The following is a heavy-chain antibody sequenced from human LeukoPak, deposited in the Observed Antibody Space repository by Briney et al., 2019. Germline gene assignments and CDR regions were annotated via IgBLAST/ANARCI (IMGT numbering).Heavy chain of an antibody. CDR1: GFTFSSYA. V-gene: IGHV3-23*01. Sequence: RGSLRLSSAASGFTFSSYAMSWVRQAPGKGLEWVSGISGRDGGTYYAHPVEGRFTFSRDISKNTLYLQMNSLRAEDMAVYYCAKDGGQGADYCGQGTLVPVSS. CDR2: ISGRDGGT. CDR3: AKDGGQGADY. D-gene: IGHD3-16*01. J-gene: IGHJ4*02.